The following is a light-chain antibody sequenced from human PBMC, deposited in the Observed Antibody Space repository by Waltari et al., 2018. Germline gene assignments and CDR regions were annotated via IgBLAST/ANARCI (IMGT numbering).Light chain of an antibody. CDR2: GAS. CDR1: QSIARA. J-gene: IGKJ1*01. CDR3: QHYLRLPGT. Sequence: SCRARQSIARALALYEQTPGPAPRLLRYGASTTATGIPDRFSGRGSENDVSLTISRLERDDFEVYYCQHYLRLPGTFDQGTTVEL. V-gene: IGKV3-20*01.